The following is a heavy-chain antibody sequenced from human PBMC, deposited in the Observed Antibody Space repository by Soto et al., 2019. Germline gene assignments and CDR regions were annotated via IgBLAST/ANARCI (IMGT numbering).Heavy chain of an antibody. D-gene: IGHD1-26*01. V-gene: IGHV4-39*01. Sequence: QLQPQESGPGLVKPSETLSLTCIVSGGSISSSSHFWGWIRQPPGKGLEWIGSMHYSGSTNYNPSLKSRVTLSVHTSKTQFSLKLTSVTAADTAVYYCARAGAAPTTRWYFDLWGRGTLVPVSS. CDR2: MHYSGST. CDR3: ARAGAAPTTRWYFDL. CDR1: GGSISSSSHF. J-gene: IGHJ2*01.